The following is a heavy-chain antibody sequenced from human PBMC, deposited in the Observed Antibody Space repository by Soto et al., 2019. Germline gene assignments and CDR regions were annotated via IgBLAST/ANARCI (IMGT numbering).Heavy chain of an antibody. J-gene: IGHJ3*02. CDR1: GFAFSSYA. Sequence: GWSLRLSCASSGFAFSSYAMIWVRQAPGKGLEWVAVISYDGSNKYYADSVKGRFTISRDNSKNTLYLQMNSLRAEDTAVYYCARSHLVGPVVSAFDIWGQGTMVTVSS. CDR3: ARSHLVGPVVSAFDI. D-gene: IGHD2-8*02. CDR2: ISYDGSNK. V-gene: IGHV3-30-3*01.